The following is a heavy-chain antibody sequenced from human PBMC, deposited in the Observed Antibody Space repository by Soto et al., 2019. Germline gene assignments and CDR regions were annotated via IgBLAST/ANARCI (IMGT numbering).Heavy chain of an antibody. CDR3: ARDYFGGKPYNSYYGMDV. J-gene: IGHJ6*02. D-gene: IGHD2-15*01. CDR2: ISSDGSNK. V-gene: IGHV3-30-3*01. CDR1: GFSLSNYA. Sequence: LRLSCAASGFSLSNYAMHWVRQTPGKGLEWVAVISSDGSNKYYADSVKGRFTFSRDNSKNTLYLQMNSLSAEDTAVFYCARDYFGGKPYNSYYGMDVWGQGTTVTVSS.